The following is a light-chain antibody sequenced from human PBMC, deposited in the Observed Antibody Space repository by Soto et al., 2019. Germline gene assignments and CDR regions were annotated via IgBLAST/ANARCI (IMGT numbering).Light chain of an antibody. Sequence: DIQMTQSPSSVSASVGDRVTITCRASRGIRSSLAWYQQKPGKAPKLLIYSASSLQSGVPSRISGSGSGTDFTLTISSLQPEDFATYFCQQANSFPTTFGGGTKVDIK. CDR2: SAS. CDR3: QQANSFPTT. CDR1: RGIRSS. V-gene: IGKV1D-12*01. J-gene: IGKJ4*01.